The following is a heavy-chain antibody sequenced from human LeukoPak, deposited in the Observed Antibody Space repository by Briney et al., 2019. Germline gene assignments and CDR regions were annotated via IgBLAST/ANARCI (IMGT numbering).Heavy chain of an antibody. Sequence: PGGSLRLSCAASGFTFSDYWMSWMRQAPGKVLEWVANIKYDGSEEYYVDSVKGRFTISRDNAENSLYLQLSSLRVEDTAVYYCRSGGAAPGSFDNWGQGTLVTVSP. V-gene: IGHV3-7*01. CDR2: IKYDGSEE. D-gene: IGHD6-13*01. CDR3: RSGGAAPGSFDN. J-gene: IGHJ4*02. CDR1: GFTFSDYW.